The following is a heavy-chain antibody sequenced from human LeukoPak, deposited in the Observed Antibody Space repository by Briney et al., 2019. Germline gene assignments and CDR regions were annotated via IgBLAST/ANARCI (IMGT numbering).Heavy chain of an antibody. D-gene: IGHD6-19*01. Sequence: SETLSLTCAVSGGSISSGDYYWSWIRQPPGKGLEWIGYIYYSGSTYYNPSLKSRVTISVDTSKNQFSLKLSSVTAADTAVYYCARDRRAIAVAGHFDYWGQGTLVTVSS. V-gene: IGHV4-30-4*08. CDR3: ARDRRAIAVAGHFDY. CDR2: IYYSGST. J-gene: IGHJ4*02. CDR1: GGSISSGDYY.